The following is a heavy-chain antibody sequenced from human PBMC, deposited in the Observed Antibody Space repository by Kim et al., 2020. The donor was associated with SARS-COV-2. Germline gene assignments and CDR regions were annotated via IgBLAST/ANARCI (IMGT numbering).Heavy chain of an antibody. CDR3: ARRWGSSAGDY. V-gene: IGHV1-46*01. J-gene: IGHJ4*02. CDR1: GYTFTSYY. D-gene: IGHD6-6*01. Sequence: ASVKVSCKASGYTFTSYYMHWVRQAPGQGLEWMGIINPSGGSTNYAEKFQGRVMMTRDTSTSTVFMELSSLRSEDTAVYFCARRWGSSAGDYWGQGTLVSVSS. CDR2: INPSGGST.